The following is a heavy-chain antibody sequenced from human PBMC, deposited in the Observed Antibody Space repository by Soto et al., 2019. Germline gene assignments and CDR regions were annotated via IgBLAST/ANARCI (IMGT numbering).Heavy chain of an antibody. D-gene: IGHD6-13*01. CDR1: GFTVSSDY. J-gene: IGHJ4*02. CDR2: IYSGGST. CDR3: ARAIAGTLFDY. Sequence: SLKISCAASGFTVSSDYMSWVRQAPGKGLEWVSVIYSGGSTYYADSVKGRFTISRDNSKNTLYLQMNSLRAEDTAVYYCARAIAGTLFDYRGQGTLVTVSS. V-gene: IGHV3-53*01.